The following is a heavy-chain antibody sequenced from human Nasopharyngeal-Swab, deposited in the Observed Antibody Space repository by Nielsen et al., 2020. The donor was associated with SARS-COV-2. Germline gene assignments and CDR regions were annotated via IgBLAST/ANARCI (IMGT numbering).Heavy chain of an antibody. D-gene: IGHD3-22*01. CDR3: AKRDDYDTTGYFES. V-gene: IGHV3-23*01. CDR1: GFTFNYFA. J-gene: IGHJ4*02. Sequence: GESLKISCAASGFTFNYFAMSWVRQPPGKGLEWVAAISRDGDSTFYAGSVKGRFAISRDNSKNTLFLQMNPLRAGETALYFCAKRDDYDTTGYFESWGQGTLVTVSS. CDR2: ISRDGDST.